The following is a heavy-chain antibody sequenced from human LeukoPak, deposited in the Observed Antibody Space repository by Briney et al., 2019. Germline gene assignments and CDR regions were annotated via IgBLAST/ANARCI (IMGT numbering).Heavy chain of an antibody. J-gene: IGHJ3*02. Sequence: TGGSLRLSCAASGFTFSNYEINWVRQAPGRGLEWISYISGSGTSIYHANSVKGRFTISRDNAKNSVHLQMNSLRAEDTAVYYCARDPARRSRVGLPYSGSQDAFDIWGQGTMVTVSS. D-gene: IGHD1-26*01. CDR1: GFTFSNYE. CDR2: ISGSGTSI. V-gene: IGHV3-48*03. CDR3: ARDPARRSRVGLPYSGSQDAFDI.